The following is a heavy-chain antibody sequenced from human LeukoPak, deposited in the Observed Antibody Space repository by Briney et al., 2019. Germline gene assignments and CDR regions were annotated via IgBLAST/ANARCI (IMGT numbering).Heavy chain of an antibody. Sequence: GGSLRLSCAASGFTFSSYSMNWVRQAPGKGLEWVSSISSSSSYIYYADSVKGRFTISRDNAKNSLYLQMNSLRAEDTAVYYCARKSGPSAGTIFGVAMTPFDPWGQGTLVTVSS. CDR3: ARKSGPSAGTIFGVAMTPFDP. CDR1: GFTFSSYS. CDR2: ISSSSSYI. V-gene: IGHV3-21*01. D-gene: IGHD3-3*01. J-gene: IGHJ5*02.